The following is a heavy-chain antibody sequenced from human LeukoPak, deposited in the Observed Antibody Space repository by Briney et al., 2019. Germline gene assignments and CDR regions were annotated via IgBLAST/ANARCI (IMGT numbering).Heavy chain of an antibody. Sequence: GGSLRLSCAASGFTFSSYGMHWVRQAPGKGLEWVAVIWYDGSNKYYADSVKGRFTISRDNSKNTLYLRMNSLRAEDTAVYYCAKGAYDYIEMGYFDYWGQGTLVTVSS. J-gene: IGHJ4*02. CDR2: IWYDGSNK. D-gene: IGHD5-12*01. V-gene: IGHV3-33*06. CDR3: AKGAYDYIEMGYFDY. CDR1: GFTFSSYG.